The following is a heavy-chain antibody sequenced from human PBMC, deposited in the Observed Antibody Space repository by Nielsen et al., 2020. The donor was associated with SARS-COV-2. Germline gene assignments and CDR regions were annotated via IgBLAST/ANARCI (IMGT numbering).Heavy chain of an antibody. CDR1: GFTFSSYS. CDR2: ISSSSYI. V-gene: IGHV3-21*01. D-gene: IGHD1-26*01. J-gene: IGHJ4*02. CDR3: ARFIVGATIVDY. Sequence: GESLKISCAASGFTFSSYSMNWARQAPGKGLEWVSSISSSSYIYYADSVKGRFTISRDNAKNSLYLQMNSLRAEDTAVYYCARFIVGATIVDYWGQGTLVTVSS.